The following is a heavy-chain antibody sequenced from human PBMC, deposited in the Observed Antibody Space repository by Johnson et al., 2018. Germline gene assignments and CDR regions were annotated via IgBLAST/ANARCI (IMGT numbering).Heavy chain of an antibody. CDR1: DGSISTYF. V-gene: IGHV4-59*01. Sequence: QVQLQESGPGLVQPSETLSLTCIVSDGSISTYFWGWIRQAPGTGLEWLGSVHYSGSKNNNPSVKRRITMSLDTSKNQVFMKLTSVTAADTAVYYCARMGFDIVAIYGMDVWGQGTTVTISS. CDR3: ARMGFDIVAIYGMDV. CDR2: VHYSGSK. D-gene: IGHD5-12*01. J-gene: IGHJ6*02.